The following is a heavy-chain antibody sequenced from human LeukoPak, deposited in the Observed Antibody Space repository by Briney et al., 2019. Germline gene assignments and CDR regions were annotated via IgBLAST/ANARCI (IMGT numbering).Heavy chain of an antibody. V-gene: IGHV3-48*01. D-gene: IGHD3-22*01. CDR2: ISSSSSTI. CDR3: AKGGSMIAY. J-gene: IGHJ4*02. Sequence: GGSLRLSCAASGFTFSSYSMNWVRQAPGKGLEWVSYISSSSSTIYYADSVKGRFTISRDNSKNTLYLQMNSLRAEDTAVYYCAKGGSMIAYWGQGTLVTVSS. CDR1: GFTFSSYS.